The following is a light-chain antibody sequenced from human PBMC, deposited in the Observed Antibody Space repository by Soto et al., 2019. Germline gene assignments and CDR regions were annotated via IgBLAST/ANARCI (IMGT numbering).Light chain of an antibody. J-gene: IGKJ1*01. CDR3: QQFKDYVWT. CDR2: DAS. Sequence: DIQMTQSPSTLSATAGDRVTITCRASQSISSWLAWYQHKPGKAPKLLIYDASNLDSGVPSRFSGSGSGTEFSLTISNLQPDDFATYYCQQFKDYVWTFGQGTKVDIK. V-gene: IGKV1-5*01. CDR1: QSISSW.